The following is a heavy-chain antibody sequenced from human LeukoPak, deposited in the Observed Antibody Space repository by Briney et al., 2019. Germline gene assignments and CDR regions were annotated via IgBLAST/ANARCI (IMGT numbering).Heavy chain of an antibody. Sequence: SETLSLTCTVSGGSISSSSYYWGWIRQPPGKGLEWIGYIYYSGSTNYNPSLKSRVTISVDTSKNQFSLKLSSVTAADTAVYYCARGGAYYYGMDVWGQGTTVTVSS. D-gene: IGHD2-21*01. CDR2: IYYSGST. CDR1: GGSISSSSYY. V-gene: IGHV4-61*05. CDR3: ARGGAYYYGMDV. J-gene: IGHJ6*02.